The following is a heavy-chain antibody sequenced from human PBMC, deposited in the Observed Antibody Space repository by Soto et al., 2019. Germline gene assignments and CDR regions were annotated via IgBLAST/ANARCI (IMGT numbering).Heavy chain of an antibody. CDR2: IYWDDDK. J-gene: IGHJ5*02. D-gene: IGHD3-3*01. Sequence: QITLKESGPTLVNPTQTLTLTCTFSGFSLSTSGVGVGWIRQPPGKALEWLALIYWDDDKRYSPSLKSRLTITKDTSKNQVVLTMTNMDPVDTATYYCAHTSLGGTIFGVVIRGDNWFDPWGQGTLVTVSS. V-gene: IGHV2-5*02. CDR3: AHTSLGGTIFGVVIRGDNWFDP. CDR1: GFSLSTSGVG.